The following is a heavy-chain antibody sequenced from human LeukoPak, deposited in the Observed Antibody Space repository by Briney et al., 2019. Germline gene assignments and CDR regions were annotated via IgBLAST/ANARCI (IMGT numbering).Heavy chain of an antibody. CDR2: INHSGST. CDR1: GGSFSGYY. V-gene: IGHV4-34*01. CDR3: ARVGSGSHLNYYYYMDV. J-gene: IGHJ6*03. D-gene: IGHD1-26*01. Sequence: PSETLSRTCAVYGGSFSGYYWSWIRQPPGKGLEWIGEINHSGSTNYNPSLKSRVTISVDTSKNQFSLKLSAVTAADTAVYYCARVGSGSHLNYYYYMDVWGKGTTVTVSS.